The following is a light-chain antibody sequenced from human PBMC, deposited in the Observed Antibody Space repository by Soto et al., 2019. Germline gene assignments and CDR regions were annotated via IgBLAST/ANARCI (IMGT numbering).Light chain of an antibody. J-gene: IGLJ2*01. CDR2: ENN. V-gene: IGLV1-47*01. CDR3: AAWDDSLPIL. Sequence: QSVLTQPPSASGTPGQTVTISCSGSSSNIASYSVYWYQQLPGTAPKLLIYENNQRPSGVPDRFSGSKSDTSASLAIAGLRSGDEADYYFAAWDDSLPILFGGGTKVTVL. CDR1: SSNIASYS.